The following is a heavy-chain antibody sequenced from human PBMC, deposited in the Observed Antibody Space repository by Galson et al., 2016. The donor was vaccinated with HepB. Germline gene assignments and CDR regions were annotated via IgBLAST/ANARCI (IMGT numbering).Heavy chain of an antibody. V-gene: IGHV4-61*01. CDR1: GGSVNSSNFY. Sequence: ETLSLTCTVSGGSVNSSNFYWAWIRQPPGKGLDWIGYIFYSANTNYNPSLRSRVTMSVDTSKNQFSLKLSSVTAADTAVYYCATEMRASNSGLDSWGQGTLVTVSS. D-gene: IGHD6-19*01. J-gene: IGHJ4*02. CDR2: IFYSANT. CDR3: ATEMRASNSGLDS.